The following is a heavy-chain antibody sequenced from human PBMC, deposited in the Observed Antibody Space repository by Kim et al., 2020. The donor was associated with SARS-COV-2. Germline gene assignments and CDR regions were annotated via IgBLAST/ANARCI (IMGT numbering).Heavy chain of an antibody. Sequence: VGSLRLSCAASGFTSSSYSMNWVRQAPGKGLEWISYISTTGKTTYYADSVKGRFTFSRDNDKNSLYLQMNSLKGEDTAVYYCARGLGYWYFDLWGRGTLV. J-gene: IGHJ2*01. CDR3: ARGLGYWYFDL. D-gene: IGHD7-27*01. CDR1: GFTSSSYS. V-gene: IGHV3-48*04. CDR2: ISTTGKTT.